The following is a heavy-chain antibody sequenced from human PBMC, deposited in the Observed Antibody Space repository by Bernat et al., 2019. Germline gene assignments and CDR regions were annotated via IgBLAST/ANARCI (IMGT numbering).Heavy chain of an antibody. CDR3: ASHPTTISLTDY. D-gene: IGHD4-17*01. J-gene: IGHJ4*02. Sequence: EVQLVESGGGLVKPGGSLRLSCAASGFTFSSYSMNWVRQAPGKGLEWVSSISSSSSYIYYADSVKGRFTLSRDNAKNSLYLQMNSLRAEDTAVYYCASHPTTISLTDYWGQGTLVTVSS. V-gene: IGHV3-21*01. CDR2: ISSSSSYI. CDR1: GFTFSSYS.